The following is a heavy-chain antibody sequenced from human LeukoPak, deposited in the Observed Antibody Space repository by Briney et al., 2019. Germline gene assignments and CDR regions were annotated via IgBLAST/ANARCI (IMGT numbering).Heavy chain of an antibody. CDR3: ARDSGSYNAFDY. CDR2: ISSSSSYI. D-gene: IGHD1-26*01. J-gene: IGHJ4*02. Sequence: GGSLRLSSAASGFTFSSYGMHWVRQAPGKGLEWVSSISSSSSYIYYADSVKGRFTISRDNAKNSLYLQMNSLRAEDTAVYYCARDSGSYNAFDYWGQGTLVTVSS. CDR1: GFTFSSYG. V-gene: IGHV3-21*01.